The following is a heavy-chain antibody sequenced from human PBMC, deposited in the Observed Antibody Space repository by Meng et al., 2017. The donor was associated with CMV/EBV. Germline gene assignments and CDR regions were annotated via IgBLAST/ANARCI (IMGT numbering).Heavy chain of an antibody. CDR3: ARGGARDTARLGY. CDR1: GGSISSYY. V-gene: IGHV4-59*01. Sequence: SETLSLTCTVSGGSISSYYWSWIRQPPGKGLEWIGYIYYSGSTNYNPSLKSRVTISVDTSKNQFSLKLSSVTAADTAVYYCARGGARDTARLGYWGQGTLVIVSS. J-gene: IGHJ4*02. CDR2: IYYSGST. D-gene: IGHD5-18*01.